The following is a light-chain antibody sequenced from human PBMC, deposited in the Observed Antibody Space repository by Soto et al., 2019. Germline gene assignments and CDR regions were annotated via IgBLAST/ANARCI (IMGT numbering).Light chain of an antibody. J-gene: IGKJ5*01. V-gene: IGKV1-39*01. CDR2: KAS. Sequence: DIQMTQSPSSLSASVEDRVIITCRASQSISNHLNWYQQKPGKAPKLLIYKASTLKSGVPSRFSGSGSGTDFTLTISSLQPEDFATYYCQQSYTTPRTFGQGTRLEIK. CDR1: QSISNH. CDR3: QQSYTTPRT.